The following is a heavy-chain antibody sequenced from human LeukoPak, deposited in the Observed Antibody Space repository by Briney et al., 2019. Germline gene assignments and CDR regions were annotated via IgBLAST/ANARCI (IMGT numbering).Heavy chain of an antibody. Sequence: GGSLRLSCAASGFTFSSYSMNWVRQAPGEGLEWVSSISSSTTYIYYADSVKGRFTISRDNAKNSLYLQMNSLRAGDTAVYYCARDSFRGSYSDYWGQGTLVTVSS. D-gene: IGHD1-26*01. V-gene: IGHV3-21*01. J-gene: IGHJ4*02. CDR3: ARDSFRGSYSDY. CDR2: ISSSTTYI. CDR1: GFTFSSYS.